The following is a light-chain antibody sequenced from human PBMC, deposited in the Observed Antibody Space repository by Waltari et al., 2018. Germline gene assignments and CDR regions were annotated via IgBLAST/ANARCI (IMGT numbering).Light chain of an antibody. V-gene: IGKV3-20*01. CDR1: QSVSRSY. Sequence: EIVLTQSPGPLSLSPGERATLSCRASQSVSRSYLAWYQQKPGQAPRLLIYGASSRATGIPDRFSGSGSGTDFTLTISRLEPEDFVVYYCQQYGSSPWMFGQGTKVKSN. J-gene: IGKJ1*01. CDR3: QQYGSSPWM. CDR2: GAS.